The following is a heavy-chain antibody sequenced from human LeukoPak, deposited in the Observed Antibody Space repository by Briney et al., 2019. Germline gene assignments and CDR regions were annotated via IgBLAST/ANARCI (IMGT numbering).Heavy chain of an antibody. CDR1: GGSISSGGYY. D-gene: IGHD2-15*01. CDR2: IYYSGST. V-gene: IGHV4-31*03. Sequence: SETPSLTCTVSGGSISSGGYYWSWIRQHPGKGLEWIGYIYYSGSTYYNPSLKSRVTISVDTSKNQFSLKLSSVTAADTAVYFCARRRVVVASTDGASGAFDIWGQGTMVTVSS. J-gene: IGHJ3*02. CDR3: ARRRVVVASTDGASGAFDI.